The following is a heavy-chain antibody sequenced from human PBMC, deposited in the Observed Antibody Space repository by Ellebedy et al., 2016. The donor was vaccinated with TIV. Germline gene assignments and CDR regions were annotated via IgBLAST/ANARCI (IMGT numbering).Heavy chain of an antibody. D-gene: IGHD1-14*01. V-gene: IGHV4-31*03. CDR3: ARVRGPHNKNWFDP. CDR2: IYYSAST. J-gene: IGHJ5*02. CDR1: GGSISSGGYY. Sequence: LRLSCTVSGGSISSGGYYRSWIRQHPGKGLEWIGYIYYSASTYYNPSLKSRVTISVDTSKNQFSLNLTSVTAADTAVYYCARVRGPHNKNWFDPWGQGTQVIVSS.